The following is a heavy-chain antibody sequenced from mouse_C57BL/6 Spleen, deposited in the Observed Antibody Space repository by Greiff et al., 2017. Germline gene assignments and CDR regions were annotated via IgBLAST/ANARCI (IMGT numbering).Heavy chain of an antibody. CDR2: IDPSDSDT. Sequence: QVQLQQSGAELVRPGSSVKLSCKASGYTFTSYWMHWVKQRPIQGLEWIGNIDPSDSDTHYNQKFKDKATLTADKSSSTAYMQLSSLTSEDSAVYDCAREGVGFDYWGQGTTLTVSS. CDR1: GYTFTSYW. D-gene: IGHD1-1*02. J-gene: IGHJ2*01. CDR3: AREGVGFDY. V-gene: IGHV1-52*01.